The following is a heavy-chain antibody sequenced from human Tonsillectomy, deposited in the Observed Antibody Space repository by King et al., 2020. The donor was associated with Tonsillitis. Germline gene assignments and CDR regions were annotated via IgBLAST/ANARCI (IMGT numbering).Heavy chain of an antibody. V-gene: IGHV3-21*01. D-gene: IGHD2-15*01. Sequence: VQLVESGGGLVKPGGSLRLSCAASGFTFSSYSMNWVRQAPGKGLEWVSSISSSSSYIFYADSVKGRFTISRDNAKNSLYLQMNSLRAEDTAVYYCARGGSPGSWYLDYWGQGTLVTVSS. CDR2: ISSSSSYI. J-gene: IGHJ4*02. CDR3: ARGGSPGSWYLDY. CDR1: GFTFSSYS.